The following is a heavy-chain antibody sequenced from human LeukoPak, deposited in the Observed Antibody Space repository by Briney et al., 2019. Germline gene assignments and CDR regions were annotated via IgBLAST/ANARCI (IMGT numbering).Heavy chain of an antibody. CDR3: ARETTAPYRHFDY. Sequence: PGGSLRLSCAASGFTVTNNYMSWVRQAPGKELEWVSVIYSDGTTYYADSVKGRFTISRDNSKNTLYLQMNTLRAEDTAVYYCARETTAPYRHFDYWGQGALVTVSS. D-gene: IGHD4-17*01. CDR1: GFTVTNNY. V-gene: IGHV3-66*01. J-gene: IGHJ4*02. CDR2: IYSDGTT.